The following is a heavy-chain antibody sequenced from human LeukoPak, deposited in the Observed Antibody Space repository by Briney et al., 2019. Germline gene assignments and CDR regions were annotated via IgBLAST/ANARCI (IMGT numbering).Heavy chain of an antibody. Sequence: PSETLSLTCTVSGGSINSYYWNWIRQPPGKGLEWIGYISYSGSTNYNPSLKSRVSISVDTSKNQFSLKLSSVTAADTAVYYCASTYSYSYAVDYWGQGTLVTVSS. V-gene: IGHV4-59*01. CDR2: ISYSGST. J-gene: IGHJ4*02. CDR1: GGSINSYY. D-gene: IGHD5-18*01. CDR3: ASTYSYSYAVDY.